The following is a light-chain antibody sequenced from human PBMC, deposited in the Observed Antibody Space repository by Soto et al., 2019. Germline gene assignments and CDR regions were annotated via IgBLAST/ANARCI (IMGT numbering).Light chain of an antibody. CDR2: EVI. CDR1: SSDVGAAFNY. V-gene: IGLV2-14*01. Sequence: QSALTQPASVSGSPGQSITISCTGTSSDVGAAFNYVSWYQQHPGKAPKLMIFEVINRPSGVSNRFSGSESGNTASLTISGLQAEDEADYYCSPWTSRSTLLFGGGTKVTVL. CDR3: SPWTSRSTLL. J-gene: IGLJ2*01.